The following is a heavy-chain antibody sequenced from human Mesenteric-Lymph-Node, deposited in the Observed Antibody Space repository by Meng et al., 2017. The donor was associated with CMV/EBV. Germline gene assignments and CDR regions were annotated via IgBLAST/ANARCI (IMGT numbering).Heavy chain of an antibody. J-gene: IGHJ4*02. CDR1: GFIVSSNY. Sequence: GESLKISCAASGFIVSSNYMSWVRQAPGKGLEWVSITYSGGNTYYADSVKGRFTISRDSSRNTVYLQMNSLRAEDTAVYYCARESLGLRHWGQGTLVTVSS. CDR3: ARESLGLRH. V-gene: IGHV3-53*01. CDR2: TYSGGNT. D-gene: IGHD2-21*02.